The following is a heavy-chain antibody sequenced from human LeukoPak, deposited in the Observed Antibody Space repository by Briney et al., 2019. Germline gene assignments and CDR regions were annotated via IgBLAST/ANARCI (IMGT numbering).Heavy chain of an antibody. CDR3: ARTFYYGSSGYYYAY. V-gene: IGHV4-34*01. CDR1: GGSFSDYF. D-gene: IGHD3-22*01. Sequence: PSETLSPTCAVYGGSFSDYFWGWIRRPPGKGLEWIGEINHSGTTNYNPSLESRITISIDTSKNQFSLKVTSVTAADTAVYYCARTFYYGSSGYYYAYWGQGTQVTVSS. CDR2: INHSGTT. J-gene: IGHJ4*02.